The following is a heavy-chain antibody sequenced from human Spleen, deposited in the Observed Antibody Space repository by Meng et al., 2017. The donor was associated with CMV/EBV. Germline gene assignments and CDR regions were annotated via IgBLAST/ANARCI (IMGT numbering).Heavy chain of an antibody. Sequence: GESLKISCAASGFTFSSYSMNWVRQAPGKGLEWVSSISSSSSYIYYADSVKGRFTISRDNAKNSLYLQMNSLRAEDTAVYYCARSSAVAGEVPDYWGQGTLVTVSS. V-gene: IGHV3-21*01. CDR3: ARSSAVAGEVPDY. J-gene: IGHJ4*02. CDR1: GFTFSSYS. CDR2: ISSSSSYI. D-gene: IGHD6-19*01.